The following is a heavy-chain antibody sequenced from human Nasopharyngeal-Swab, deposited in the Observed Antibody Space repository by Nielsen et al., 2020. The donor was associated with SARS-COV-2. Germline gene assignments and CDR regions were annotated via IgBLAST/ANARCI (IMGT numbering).Heavy chain of an antibody. CDR2: ISSSSSYI. Sequence: ESLKISCAASGFTFSSYSMNWVRQAPGKGLEWVSSISSSSSYIYYADSVKGRFTISRDNAKNSLYLQMNSLRAEDTAVYYCARRYFDWSDYWGQGTLVTVSS. V-gene: IGHV3-21*01. CDR1: GFTFSSYS. D-gene: IGHD3-9*01. CDR3: ARRYFDWSDY. J-gene: IGHJ4*02.